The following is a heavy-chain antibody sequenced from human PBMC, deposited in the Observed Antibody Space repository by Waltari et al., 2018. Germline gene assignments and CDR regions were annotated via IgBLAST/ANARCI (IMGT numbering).Heavy chain of an antibody. D-gene: IGHD1-20*01. V-gene: IGHV4-38-2*02. Sequence: QVQLQESGPGLVKLSETLSLTCAVSGYSISSGYYWGWIRQPPGKGLEWIGSIYHSGSTYYNPSLKSRVTIAVDTSKNQFSLKLSSVTAADTAVYYCAREKGYGWKRGFFDYWGQGTLVTVSS. CDR2: IYHSGST. J-gene: IGHJ4*02. CDR1: GYSISSGYY. CDR3: AREKGYGWKRGFFDY.